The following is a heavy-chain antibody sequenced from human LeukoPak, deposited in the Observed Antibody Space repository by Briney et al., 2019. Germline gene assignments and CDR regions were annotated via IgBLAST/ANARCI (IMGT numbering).Heavy chain of an antibody. J-gene: IGHJ4*02. Sequence: GGSLRLSCAASGFTFSNAWMSWVRQAPGKGLEWVSRIKSKTDGGTTDYAAPVKGRFTISRDDSKNTLYLQMNSLKTEDTAVYYCTTDLLLWFGGGDYWGQGTLVTVS. D-gene: IGHD3-10*01. CDR3: TTDLLLWFGGGDY. CDR2: IKSKTDGGTT. V-gene: IGHV3-15*01. CDR1: GFTFSNAW.